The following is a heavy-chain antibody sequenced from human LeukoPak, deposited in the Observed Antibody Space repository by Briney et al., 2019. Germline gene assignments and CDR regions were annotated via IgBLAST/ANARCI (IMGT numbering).Heavy chain of an antibody. CDR1: GFTFSSYS. CDR3: ARDFLVVNAFDI. D-gene: IGHD2-15*01. J-gene: IGHJ3*02. CDR2: ISSSNNYI. V-gene: IGHV3-21*01. Sequence: GGSLGLSCAASGFTFSSYSMNWVRQAPGKGLEWVSSISSSNNYIYYADSVKGRFTISRDNAQNSLYLQMDSLRAEDTAVYYCARDFLVVNAFDIWGQGTMVTVSS.